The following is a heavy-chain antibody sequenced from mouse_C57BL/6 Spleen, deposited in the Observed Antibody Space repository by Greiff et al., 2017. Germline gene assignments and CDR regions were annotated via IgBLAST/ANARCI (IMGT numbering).Heavy chain of an antibody. CDR2: IYPGDGDT. D-gene: IGHD2-4*01. CDR1: GYAFSSSW. J-gene: IGHJ4*01. V-gene: IGHV1-82*01. CDR3: AREGGYDYGGYAMDY. Sequence: QVQLQQSGPELVKPGASVKISCKASGYAFSSSWMNWVKQRPGKGLEWIGRIYPGDGDTNYNGKFKGKATLTADKSSSTAYMQLSSLTSEDSAVXFCAREGGYDYGGYAMDYGGQGTSVTVAS.